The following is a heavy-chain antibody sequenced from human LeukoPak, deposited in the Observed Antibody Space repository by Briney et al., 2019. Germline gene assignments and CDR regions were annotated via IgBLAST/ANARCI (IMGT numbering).Heavy chain of an antibody. D-gene: IGHD3-22*01. V-gene: IGHV3-30*02. Sequence: GGSLRLSCAASGFTFSSYGMHWVRQAPGKGLEWVAFIRYDGSNKYYADSVKGRFTISRGNSKNTLYLQMNSLRAEDTAVYYCAKDLGYYDSSGYQPPDIWGQGTMVTVSS. J-gene: IGHJ3*02. CDR1: GFTFSSYG. CDR3: AKDLGYYDSSGYQPPDI. CDR2: IRYDGSNK.